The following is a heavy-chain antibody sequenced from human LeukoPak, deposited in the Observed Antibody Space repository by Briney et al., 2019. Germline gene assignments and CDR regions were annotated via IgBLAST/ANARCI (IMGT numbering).Heavy chain of an antibody. Sequence: ASVRVSCKASGYTFTSYYMHWVRQAPGQGLEWMGIINPSGGSTSYAQKFQGRVTMTRGMSTSTVYMELSSLRSEDTAVYYCASEVAAAGYYYYYMDVWGKGTTVTVSS. CDR1: GYTFTSYY. CDR2: INPSGGST. CDR3: ASEVAAAGYYYYYMDV. D-gene: IGHD6-13*01. J-gene: IGHJ6*03. V-gene: IGHV1-46*01.